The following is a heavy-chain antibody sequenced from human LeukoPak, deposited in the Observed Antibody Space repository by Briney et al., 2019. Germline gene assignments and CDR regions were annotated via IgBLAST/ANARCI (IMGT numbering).Heavy chain of an antibody. CDR3: ARARSYRHQLNALSYWFDP. CDR1: GFTFSSYS. CDR2: ISSSSSYI. Sequence: GGSLRLSCAASGFTFSSYSMNWVRQAPGKGLEWVSSISSSSSYIYYADSVKGRFTISRDNAKNSLYLQMNSLRAEDTAVYYCARARSYRHQLNALSYWFDPWGQGTLVTVSS. J-gene: IGHJ5*02. V-gene: IGHV3-21*01. D-gene: IGHD5-24*01.